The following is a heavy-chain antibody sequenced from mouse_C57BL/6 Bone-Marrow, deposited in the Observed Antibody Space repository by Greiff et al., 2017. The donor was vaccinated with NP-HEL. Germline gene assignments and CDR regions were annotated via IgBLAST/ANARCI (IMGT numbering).Heavy chain of an antibody. CDR3: ARHVYYDYVLYAMDY. CDR1: EYEFPSHD. V-gene: IGHV5-2*01. Sequence: EVKVVESGGGLVQPGESLKLSCESNEYEFPSHDMSWVRKTPEKRLELVAAINSDGGSTYYPDTMERRFIISRDNTKKTLYLQMSSLRSEDTALYYCARHVYYDYVLYAMDYWGQGTSVTVSS. D-gene: IGHD2-4*01. J-gene: IGHJ4*01. CDR2: INSDGGST.